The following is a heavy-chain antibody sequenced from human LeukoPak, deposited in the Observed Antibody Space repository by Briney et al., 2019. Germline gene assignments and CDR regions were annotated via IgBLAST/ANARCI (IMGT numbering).Heavy chain of an antibody. J-gene: IGHJ6*02. CDR3: TRRIIYSGMDV. Sequence: PGGSLRLSCIASGFTFSSYQLQWVRQPPGKGLEWVSYINISGTTIQYADPVRGRFTMSRDNANNSLQLHMRSLRADDAALYFWTRRIIYSGMDVWGHGTTVTVSS. V-gene: IGHV3-48*03. CDR1: GFTFSSYQ. D-gene: IGHD2-21*01. CDR2: INISGTTI.